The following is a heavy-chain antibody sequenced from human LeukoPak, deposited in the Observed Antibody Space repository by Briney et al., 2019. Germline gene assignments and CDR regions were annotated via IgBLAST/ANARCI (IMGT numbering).Heavy chain of an antibody. CDR3: ARDGIKNRTYYDFWSGYAFDI. J-gene: IGHJ3*02. V-gene: IGHV4-39*02. CDR1: GGSISSSSYY. Sequence: PSETLSLTRTVSGGSISSSSYYWGWSRQPPGKGVEWIGSIYCSGSTYYNPALKSRVSISVDTSKNQFSLKLSSVTAADTAVHYCARDGIKNRTYYDFWSGYAFDIWGQGTMVTVSS. CDR2: IYCSGST. D-gene: IGHD3-3*01.